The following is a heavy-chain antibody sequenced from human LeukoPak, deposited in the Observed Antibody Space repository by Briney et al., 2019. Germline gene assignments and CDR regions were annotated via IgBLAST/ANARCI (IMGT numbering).Heavy chain of an antibody. CDR2: IKQDGSDK. V-gene: IGHV3-7*01. CDR1: GFTFTKYW. J-gene: IGHJ3*02. Sequence: GDSLRLSCAASGFTFTKYWMTWVRQAPGKGLEWVGNIKQDGSDKNYMDSVKGRFTISRDNTKNSVYLQMSGLRAEDTAVYYCARGVGDYDFWSGYSVDAFDIWGQGTMVTVSS. D-gene: IGHD3-3*01. CDR3: ARGVGDYDFWSGYSVDAFDI.